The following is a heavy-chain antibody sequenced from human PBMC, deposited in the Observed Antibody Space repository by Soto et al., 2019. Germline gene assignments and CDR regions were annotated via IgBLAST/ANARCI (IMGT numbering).Heavy chain of an antibody. D-gene: IGHD5-12*01. Sequence: LGGSLRLSCAASGFTFSSYSMNWVRQAPGKGLEWVSYISSSSSTIYYADSVKGRFTISRDNAKNSLYLQMNSLRAEDTAVYYCARNRHSGYALSDAFDIWGQGTMVTVSS. V-gene: IGHV3-48*01. CDR1: GFTFSSYS. J-gene: IGHJ3*02. CDR3: ARNRHSGYALSDAFDI. CDR2: ISSSSSTI.